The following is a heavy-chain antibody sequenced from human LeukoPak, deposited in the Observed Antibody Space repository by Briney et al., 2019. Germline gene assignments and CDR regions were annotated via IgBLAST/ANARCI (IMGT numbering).Heavy chain of an antibody. CDR3: TTAFDFWSGYIDY. CDR1: GFTFSNAW. Sequence: GGSLRLSCAASGFTFSNAWMSWVRQAPGKGLEWVGRIKSKTDGGTTDYAAPVKGRFTISRDDSKNTLYLQMNSLKTEDTAVYYCTTAFDFWSGYIDYWGQGILVTVSS. V-gene: IGHV3-15*01. D-gene: IGHD3-3*01. J-gene: IGHJ4*02. CDR2: IKSKTDGGTT.